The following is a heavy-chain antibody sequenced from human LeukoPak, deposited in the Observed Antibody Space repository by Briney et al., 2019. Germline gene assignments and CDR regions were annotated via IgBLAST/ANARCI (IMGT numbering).Heavy chain of an antibody. Sequence: GGTLRLSCAASGFTVSRNYMSWVRQAPGKGLEWVSVIYSGGSTYYADSVKGRFTISRDNSKNTLYLQMNSLGAEDTAVYYCARRGYSGYDYDGSTNYYYGMDVWGQGTTVTVSS. J-gene: IGHJ6*02. CDR1: GFTVSRNY. CDR3: ARRGYSGYDYDGSTNYYYGMDV. CDR2: IYSGGST. D-gene: IGHD5-12*01. V-gene: IGHV3-66*01.